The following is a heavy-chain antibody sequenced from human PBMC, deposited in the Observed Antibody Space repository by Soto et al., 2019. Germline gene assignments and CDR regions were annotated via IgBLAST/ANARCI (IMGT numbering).Heavy chain of an antibody. CDR1: GFTFSSYS. D-gene: IGHD3-10*01. CDR2: ISSSSSYI. Sequence: GGSLRLSCAASGFTFSSYSMNWVRQAPGKGLEWVSSISSSSSYIYYADSVKGRFTISRDNAKNSLYLQMNSLRAEDTAVYYCAHIMVRGVIPLYWGQGTLVTVSS. V-gene: IGHV3-21*04. J-gene: IGHJ4*02. CDR3: AHIMVRGVIPLY.